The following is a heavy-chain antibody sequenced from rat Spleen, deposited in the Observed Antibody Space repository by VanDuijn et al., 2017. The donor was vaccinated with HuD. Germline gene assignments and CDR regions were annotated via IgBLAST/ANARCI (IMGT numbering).Heavy chain of an antibody. J-gene: IGHJ1*01. CDR2: IIYDGSST. Sequence: EVQLVESGGGLVQPGRSLKLSCAASGFTFSDYAMAWVRQAPKKGLEWVATIIYDGSSTYYRDSVKGRFTISRDNAKSTLYLQMDSLRSEDTATYYCTSTPVGDWYFDFWGPGTMVTVSS. D-gene: IGHD3-4*01. V-gene: IGHV5-17*01. CDR1: GFTFSDYA. CDR3: TSTPVGDWYFDF.